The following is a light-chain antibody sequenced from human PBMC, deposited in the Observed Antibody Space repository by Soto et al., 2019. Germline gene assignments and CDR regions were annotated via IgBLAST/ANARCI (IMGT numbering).Light chain of an antibody. CDR1: QSFDTY. V-gene: IGKV1-33*01. CDR2: DAS. J-gene: IGKJ5*01. CDR3: QQYESLPLT. Sequence: DLQLTQSPSSLSASVGDSVTITCRASQSFDTYLSWFQQKPGKAPKLLIYDASDLETGVPSRFSGSGSGTGFTFTISSLQPEDFATYYCQQYESLPLTFGQGTRLAI.